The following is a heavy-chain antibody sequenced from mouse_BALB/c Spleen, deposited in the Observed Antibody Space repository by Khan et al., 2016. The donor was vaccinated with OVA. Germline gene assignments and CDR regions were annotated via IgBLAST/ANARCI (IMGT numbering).Heavy chain of an antibody. J-gene: IGHJ3*01. V-gene: IGHV1-80*01. Sequence: VQLQESGAELVRPGSSVKISCKASGYTFSSSWMNWVKHRPGQGLEWIGQIYPGNDDTDYNGKFKGKATLTADKSSRTAYMQLTSLTSEDSAGYFCARCFGSRFAYWGQGTLVTVSA. D-gene: IGHD1-1*01. CDR1: GYTFSSSW. CDR3: ARCFGSRFAY. CDR2: IYPGNDDT.